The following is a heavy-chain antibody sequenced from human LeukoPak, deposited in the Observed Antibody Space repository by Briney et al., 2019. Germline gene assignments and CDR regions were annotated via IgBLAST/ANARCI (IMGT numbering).Heavy chain of an antibody. D-gene: IGHD6-13*01. J-gene: IGHJ4*02. CDR2: IYSGGST. Sequence: GGSLRLSCAASGFTFSSYAMSWVRQAPGKGLEWVSVIYSGGSTYYADSVKGRFTISRDNSKNTLYLQMNSLRAEDTAVYYCAREGYSSSFDYWGQGTLVTVSS. V-gene: IGHV3-53*01. CDR3: AREGYSSSFDY. CDR1: GFTFSSYA.